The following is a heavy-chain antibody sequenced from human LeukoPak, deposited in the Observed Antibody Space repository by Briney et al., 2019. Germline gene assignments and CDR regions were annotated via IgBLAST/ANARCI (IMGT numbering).Heavy chain of an antibody. D-gene: IGHD3-22*01. CDR2: ISAYNGNT. CDR3: ARDSHYYDSSE. V-gene: IGHV1-18*01. Sequence: GASVRVSCKASGYTFTIYGISWVRQAPGQGLERMGWISAYNGNTNYAQKLQGRVTITTDTSTSTAYMELRSLRSDDTAVYYCARDSHYYDSSEWGQGTLVTVSS. CDR1: GYTFTIYG. J-gene: IGHJ4*02.